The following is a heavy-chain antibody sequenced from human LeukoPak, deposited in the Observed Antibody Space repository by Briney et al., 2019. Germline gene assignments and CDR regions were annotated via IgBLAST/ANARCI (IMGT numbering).Heavy chain of an antibody. D-gene: IGHD6-13*01. CDR3: AKDHDSSSWYEDY. CDR1: GFTFDDYA. CDR2: ISGDGGST. J-gene: IGHJ4*02. V-gene: IGHV3-43*02. Sequence: GGSLRLSCAASGFTFDDYAMHWVRQAPGKGLEWVSLISGDGGSTYYADSVKGRFTISRDNSKNSLYLQMNSLRTEGTALYYCAKDHDSSSWYEDYWGQGTLVTVSS.